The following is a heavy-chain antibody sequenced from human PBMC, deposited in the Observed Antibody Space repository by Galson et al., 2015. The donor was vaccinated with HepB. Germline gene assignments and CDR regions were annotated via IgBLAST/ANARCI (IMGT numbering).Heavy chain of an antibody. CDR3: AREGYYDIDGGFDY. V-gene: IGHV3-33*01. CDR1: GFTFSSYG. J-gene: IGHJ4*02. D-gene: IGHD3-9*01. Sequence: SLRLSCAASGFTFSSYGMHWVRQAPGKGLEWVAVIWYDGSNKYYADSVKGRFTISRDNSKNTLYLQMNSLRAEDTAVYYCAREGYYDIDGGFDYWGQGTLVTVSS. CDR2: IWYDGSNK.